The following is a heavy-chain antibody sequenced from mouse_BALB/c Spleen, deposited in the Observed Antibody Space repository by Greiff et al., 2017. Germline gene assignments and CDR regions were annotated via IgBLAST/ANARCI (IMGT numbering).Heavy chain of an antibody. CDR3: ARSMITTMDY. D-gene: IGHD2-4*01. Sequence: QVQLKQSGPELVKPGASVRISCKASGYTFTSYYIHWVKQRPGQGLEWIGWIYPGNVNTKYNEKFKGKATLTADKSSSTAYMQLSSLTSEDSAVYFCARSMITTMDYWGQGTSVTVSS. CDR1: GYTFTSYY. J-gene: IGHJ4*01. V-gene: IGHV1S56*01. CDR2: IYPGNVNT.